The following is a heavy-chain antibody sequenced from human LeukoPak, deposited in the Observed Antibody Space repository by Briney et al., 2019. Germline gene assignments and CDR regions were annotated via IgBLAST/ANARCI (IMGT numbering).Heavy chain of an antibody. V-gene: IGHV5-10-1*01. CDR1: GYSFTSYW. Sequence: GESLKISCKGSGYSFTSYWISWVRQMPGKDLEWMGRIDPSDSYTNYSPSFQGHVTISADKSISTAYLQWSSLKASDTAMYYCARYASSYYYDSSGFWAFDIWGQGTMVTVSS. J-gene: IGHJ3*02. D-gene: IGHD3-22*01. CDR2: IDPSDSYT. CDR3: ARYASSYYYDSSGFWAFDI.